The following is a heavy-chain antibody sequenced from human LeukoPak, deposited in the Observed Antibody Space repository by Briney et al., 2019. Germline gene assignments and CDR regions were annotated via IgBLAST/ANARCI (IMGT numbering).Heavy chain of an antibody. CDR1: GFTFSSYA. CDR2: ISGSGGST. CDR3: ARDQVPGQY. J-gene: IGHJ4*02. Sequence: GGSLRLSCAASGFTFSSYAMSWVRQAPGKGLEWVSAISGSGGSTYYADSVKGRFTIPRDNSKNTLYLQMNILRAEDTAVYYCARDQVPGQYWGQGTLVTVSS. V-gene: IGHV3-23*01.